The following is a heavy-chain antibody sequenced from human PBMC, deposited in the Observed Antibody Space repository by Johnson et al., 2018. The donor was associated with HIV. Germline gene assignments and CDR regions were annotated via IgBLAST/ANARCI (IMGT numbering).Heavy chain of an antibody. V-gene: IGHV3-30*14. D-gene: IGHD1-1*01. CDR3: AREKTTPDAFDI. CDR2: VSFDGSKK. CDR1: GFTFSNYP. Sequence: VQLVESGGGVVRPGGSLRLSCTASGFTFSNYPMHWVRQAPGKGLEWVAVVSFDGSKKYHADSVKGRFTISRDNSKNTLYLQMNSLRAEDTAVYYCAREKTTPDAFDIWGQGTMVTVSS. J-gene: IGHJ3*02.